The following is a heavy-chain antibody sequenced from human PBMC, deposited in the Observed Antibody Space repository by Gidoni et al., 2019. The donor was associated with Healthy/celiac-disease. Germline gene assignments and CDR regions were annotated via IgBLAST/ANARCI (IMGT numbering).Heavy chain of an antibody. CDR2: INHSGST. CDR1: GGSFSGYY. D-gene: IGHD3-10*01. J-gene: IGHJ4*02. Sequence: QVQLQQWGAGLLKPSETLSLTCAVYGGSFSGYYWSWIRQPPGKGLEWIGEINHSGSTNYNPSLKSRVTISVDTSKNQFSLKLSSVTAADTAVYYCARLVRGGGGDYWGQGTLVTVSS. CDR3: ARLVRGGGGDY. V-gene: IGHV4-34*01.